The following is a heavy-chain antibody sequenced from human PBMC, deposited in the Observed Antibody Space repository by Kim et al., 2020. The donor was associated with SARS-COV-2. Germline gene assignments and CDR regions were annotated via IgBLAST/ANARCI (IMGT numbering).Heavy chain of an antibody. D-gene: IGHD3-10*01. V-gene: IGHV4-39*01. CDR1: GASIKNSDSY. Sequence: SETLSLTCSVSGASIKNSDSYWGWIRQSPGKGLEWIGCFSYSGTTYYNPSLKSRVTISVDTSNNHLSLTMRSATAADTALYYCARQAPRLLWFGALGDFDDWGQGTLVAVSS. CDR2: FSYSGTT. J-gene: IGHJ4*02. CDR3: ARQAPRLLWFGALGDFDD.